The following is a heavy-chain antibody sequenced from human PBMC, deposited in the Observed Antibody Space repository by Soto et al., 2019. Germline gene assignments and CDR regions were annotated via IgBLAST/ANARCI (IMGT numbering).Heavy chain of an antibody. D-gene: IGHD5-18*01. CDR2: IYYSGST. Sequence: PSETLSLTCTVSGGSISSYYWSWIRQPPGKGLEWIGYIYYSGSTFYNPSLKSRVTISIHTSKSQFSLQLTSVTAADTAVYYCARGAADTDMVDSWGQGNLVTVSS. CDR1: GGSISSYY. CDR3: ARGAADTDMVDS. J-gene: IGHJ5*01. V-gene: IGHV4-59*01.